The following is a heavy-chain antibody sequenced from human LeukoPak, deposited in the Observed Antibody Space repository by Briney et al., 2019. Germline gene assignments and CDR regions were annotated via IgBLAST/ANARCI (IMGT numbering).Heavy chain of an antibody. Sequence: YPGGSLRLSCAASGFTFSSYSMNWVRQAPGKGLEWVSYISSSSSTIYYADSVKGRFTISRDNAKNSLYLQMNSLRAEDTAVYYCARDRYCSGGSCYRPPYFDYWGQGTLVTVSS. D-gene: IGHD2-15*01. J-gene: IGHJ4*02. CDR2: ISSSSSTI. CDR3: ARDRYCSGGSCYRPPYFDY. CDR1: GFTFSSYS. V-gene: IGHV3-48*01.